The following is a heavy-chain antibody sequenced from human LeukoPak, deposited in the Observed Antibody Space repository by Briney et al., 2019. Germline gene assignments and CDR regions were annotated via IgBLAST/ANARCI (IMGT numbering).Heavy chain of an antibody. CDR2: IYYSGST. CDR3: ARRVVPAAPTVCFDY. Sequence: PSETLSLTCTVSGGSISSYYWSWVRQPPGKGLEWIGYIYYSGSTNYNPSLKSRVTISVDTSKNQFSLKLSSVTAADTAVYYCARRVVPAAPTVCFDYWGQGTLVTVSS. V-gene: IGHV4-59*08. J-gene: IGHJ4*02. CDR1: GGSISSYY. D-gene: IGHD2-2*01.